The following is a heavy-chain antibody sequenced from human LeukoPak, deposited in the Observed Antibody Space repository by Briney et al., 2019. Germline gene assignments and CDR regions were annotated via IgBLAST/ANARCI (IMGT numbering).Heavy chain of an antibody. D-gene: IGHD3-22*01. CDR3: ARKRVSKWFSGYYGMDV. V-gene: IGHV3-30*03. CDR1: GFTFSSSD. J-gene: IGHJ6*02. CDR2: ISYDGSNT. Sequence: GTSLRLSCAASGFTFSSSDMHWVRQAPGKGLEWVAHISYDGSNTYYADSVKGRFTISRDNSKNTLYLQMNSLGAEDTAVYYCARKRVSKWFSGYYGMDVWGQGTTVTVSS.